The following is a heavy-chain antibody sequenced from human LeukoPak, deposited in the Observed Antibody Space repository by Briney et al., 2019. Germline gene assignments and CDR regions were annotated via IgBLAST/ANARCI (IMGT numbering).Heavy chain of an antibody. J-gene: IGHJ3*02. CDR2: IYHSGST. D-gene: IGHD6-13*01. CDR3: ARDRNSSSWHYHDAFDI. CDR1: GGSISSSNW. Sequence: SGTLSLTCAVSGGSISSSNWWSWVRQPPGKGLEWIGEIYHSGSTNYNPSLKSRVTISVDKSKNQFSLKLSSVTAADTAVYYCARDRNSSSWHYHDAFDIWGQGTMVTVSS. V-gene: IGHV4-4*02.